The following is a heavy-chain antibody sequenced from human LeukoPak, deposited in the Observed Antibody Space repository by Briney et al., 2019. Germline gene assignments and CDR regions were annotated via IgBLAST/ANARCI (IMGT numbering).Heavy chain of an antibody. D-gene: IGHD5-18*01. CDR1: GFTFSSYA. V-gene: IGHV3-30-3*01. J-gene: IGHJ3*02. CDR3: ARDDQLPIQLWLIGAFDI. Sequence: GGSLRLSCAASGFTFSSYAMHWVRQAPGKGLEWVAVISYDGSNKYYADSVKGRFTISRDNSKNTLYLQMNSLRAEDTAVYYCARDDQLPIQLWLIGAFDIWGQGTMVTVSS. CDR2: ISYDGSNK.